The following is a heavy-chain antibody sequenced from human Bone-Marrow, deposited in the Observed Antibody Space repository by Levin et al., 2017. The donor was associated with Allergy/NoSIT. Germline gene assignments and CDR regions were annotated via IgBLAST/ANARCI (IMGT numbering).Heavy chain of an antibody. D-gene: IGHD1/OR15-1a*01. J-gene: IGHJ3*01. V-gene: IGHV1-24*01. CDR2: FDPENGET. CDR3: ATHKWNKGLDV. Sequence: ASVKVSCKVSGYTLIELSMHWVRQAPGKGLEWMGGFDPENGETVYAQKFQGRVTMKEDSDTDTAYMDLSSLSSEDTAVYYCATHKWNKGLDVWGQGTMVTVSS. CDR1: GYTLIELS.